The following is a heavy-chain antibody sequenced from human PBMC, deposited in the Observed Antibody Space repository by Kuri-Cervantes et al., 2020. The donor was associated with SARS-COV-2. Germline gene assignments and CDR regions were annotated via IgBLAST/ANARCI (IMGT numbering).Heavy chain of an antibody. J-gene: IGHJ5*02. CDR1: GGSISSYY. CDR3: ARGPYYGSGKFDP. Sequence: SETLSLTFTVPGGSISSYYWSWIRQPPGKGLEWIGEINHSGRTNYNPSLKSRVTISVDTFKNQFSLKLSSVTAADTAVYYCARGPYYGSGKFDPWGQGTLVTVSS. D-gene: IGHD3-10*01. V-gene: IGHV4-34*01. CDR2: INHSGRT.